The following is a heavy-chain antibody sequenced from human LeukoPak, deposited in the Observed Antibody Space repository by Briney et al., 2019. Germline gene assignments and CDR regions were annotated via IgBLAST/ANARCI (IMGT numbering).Heavy chain of an antibody. CDR2: IYYSGST. CDR3: AGGLAAAGTQNFDY. CDR1: GGSISSSSYY. J-gene: IGHJ4*02. Sequence: PSETLSLTCTVSGGSISSSSYYWGWIRQPPGKGLEWIGSIYYSGSTNSNPSLKSRVTISVDTSKNQFSLKLNSVTAADTAVYYCAGGLAAAGTQNFDYWGQGTLVTVSS. V-gene: IGHV4-39*07. D-gene: IGHD6-13*01.